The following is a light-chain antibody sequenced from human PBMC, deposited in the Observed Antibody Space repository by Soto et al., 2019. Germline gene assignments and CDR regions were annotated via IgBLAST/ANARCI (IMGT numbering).Light chain of an antibody. V-gene: IGLV2-14*01. Sequence: QSALTQPASVSGSPGQSITISCTGTSSDVGGYNYVSWYQQHPGQAPKLMIYDVSNRPSGVSNRFSGSKSGNTASLTISELQAEDEADYYCSSYTSSSALYVFGTGTKVTVL. J-gene: IGLJ1*01. CDR1: SSDVGGYNY. CDR2: DVS. CDR3: SSYTSSSALYV.